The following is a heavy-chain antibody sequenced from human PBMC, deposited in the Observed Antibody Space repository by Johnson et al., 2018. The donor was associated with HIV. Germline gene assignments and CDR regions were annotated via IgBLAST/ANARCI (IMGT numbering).Heavy chain of an antibody. V-gene: IGHV3-20*04. CDR1: GFSFTNAW. Sequence: VQLVESGGGVVQPGGSLRLSCAVSGFSFTNAWMSWVRQAPGKGLEWVSGINWNGGSTGYADSVKGRFTISRDNAKNSLYLQMNSLRAEDTALYYCARVGYSNYGGGAFDIWGQGTMVTVSS. CDR2: INWNGGST. CDR3: ARVGYSNYGGGAFDI. D-gene: IGHD4-11*01. J-gene: IGHJ3*02.